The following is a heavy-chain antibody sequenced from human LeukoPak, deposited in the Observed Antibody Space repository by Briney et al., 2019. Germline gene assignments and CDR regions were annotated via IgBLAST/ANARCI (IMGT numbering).Heavy chain of an antibody. Sequence: SETLSLICTVSGRSIRSSSYFGRSIRQPPAKGLEWIGSIYYTGRTYYDPSLNSQVTISVDTSKNQFSRKLSSVTAADAAVYYCARRSSMSDAFFGCWGQRTLVTVSS. V-gene: IGHV4-39*01. D-gene: IGHD1-7*01. CDR1: GRSIRSSSYF. J-gene: IGHJ4*02. CDR3: ARRSSMSDAFFGC. CDR2: IYYTGRT.